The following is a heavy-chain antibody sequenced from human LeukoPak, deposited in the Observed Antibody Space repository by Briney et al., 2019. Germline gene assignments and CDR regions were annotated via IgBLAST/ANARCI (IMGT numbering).Heavy chain of an antibody. CDR1: GFTFSSYG. D-gene: IGHD4-17*01. CDR2: ISYDGSNK. CDR3: AKDKDYGFDY. V-gene: IGHV3-30*18. J-gene: IGHJ4*02. Sequence: GGSLRLSCAASGFTFSSYGMHWVRQAPGKGLEWVVVISYDGSNKYYADSVKGRFTISRDNSKNTLYLQMNSLRAEDTAVYYCAKDKDYGFDYWGQGTLVTVSS.